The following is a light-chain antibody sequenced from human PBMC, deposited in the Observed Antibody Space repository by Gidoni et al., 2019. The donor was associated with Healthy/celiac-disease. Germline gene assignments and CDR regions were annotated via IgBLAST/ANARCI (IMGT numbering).Light chain of an antibody. CDR1: SSNIGAGYD. CDR2: GNS. J-gene: IGLJ2*01. Sequence: QSVLTQPPSVSGAPGQRVTISCTGSSSNIGAGYDVHWYQQLPGTAPKLLLYGNSNRPSGVPYRFSGSQSGTSASLAITGLQAEDEADYYFQSYDSSLSGSVFGGGTKLTVL. CDR3: QSYDSSLSGSV. V-gene: IGLV1-40*01.